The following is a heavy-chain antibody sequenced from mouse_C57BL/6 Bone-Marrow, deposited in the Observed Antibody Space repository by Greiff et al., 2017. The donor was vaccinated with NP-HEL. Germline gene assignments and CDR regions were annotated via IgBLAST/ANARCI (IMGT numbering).Heavy chain of an antibody. Sequence: QVQLQQSGAELVRPGASVTLSCKASGYTFTDYEMHWVKQTPVHGLEWIGAIDPETGGTAYNQKFKGKAILTADKSSSTAYMELRSLTSEDSAVYYCTRWSNYPYYYAMDYWGQGTSVTVSS. J-gene: IGHJ4*01. V-gene: IGHV1-15*01. CDR2: IDPETGGT. CDR1: GYTFTDYE. CDR3: TRWSNYPYYYAMDY. D-gene: IGHD2-5*01.